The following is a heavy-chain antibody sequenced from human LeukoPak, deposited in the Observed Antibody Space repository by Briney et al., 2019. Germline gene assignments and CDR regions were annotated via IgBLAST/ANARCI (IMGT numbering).Heavy chain of an antibody. V-gene: IGHV3-7*01. CDR3: VREGQTAWNDY. D-gene: IGHD5-18*01. Sequence: GLEWVAIIKQDGSEKYYVDSVRGRFTISRDNAKNSVYLQMNSLRAEDTALYYCVREGQTAWNDYWGQGTLATVSS. CDR2: IKQDGSEK. J-gene: IGHJ4*02.